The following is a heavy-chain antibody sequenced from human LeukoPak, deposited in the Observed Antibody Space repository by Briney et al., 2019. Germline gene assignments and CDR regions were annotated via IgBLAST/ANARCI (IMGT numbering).Heavy chain of an antibody. Sequence: PGGSLRLSCAASGFTFSSYAMSWVRQAPGKGLEWVSAISTSGGTTYYADSVKGRFTISRDNSKNTLYLQMNSLRAEDTAVYYCARGRGSTIRFDYWGQGTLVTVSS. D-gene: IGHD3-10*01. CDR1: GFTFSSYA. CDR2: ISTSGGTT. V-gene: IGHV3-23*01. J-gene: IGHJ4*02. CDR3: ARGRGSTIRFDY.